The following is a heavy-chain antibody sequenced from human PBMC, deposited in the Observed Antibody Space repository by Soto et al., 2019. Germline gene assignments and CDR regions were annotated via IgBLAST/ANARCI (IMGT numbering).Heavy chain of an antibody. CDR1: GGSISSSSYY. J-gene: IGHJ6*02. D-gene: IGHD6-13*01. V-gene: IGHV4-39*01. CDR3: VMLAAAGYYYYGMDV. CDR2: IYYSGST. Sequence: PSETLSLTCTVSGGSISSSSYYWGWIRQPPGKGLEWIGSIYYSGSTYYNPSLKSRVTISVDTSKNQFSLKLSSVTAADAAVYYCVMLAAAGYYYYGMDVWGQGTTVTVSS.